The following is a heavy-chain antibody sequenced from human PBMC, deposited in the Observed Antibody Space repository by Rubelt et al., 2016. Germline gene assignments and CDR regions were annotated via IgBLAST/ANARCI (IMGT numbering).Heavy chain of an antibody. CDR3: ARHRYDFWSGFFSGY. J-gene: IGHJ4*02. D-gene: IGHD3-3*01. CDR2: ISGGGGST. Sequence: GSLRLSCAASGFTISSDALHWVRQAPGKGLEWVSAISGGGGSTYYADSVKGRFTISRDNSKNTLYLQMNSLRAEDTAVDYCARHRYDFWSGFFSGYWGQGTLVTVSS. CDR1: GFTISSDA. V-gene: IGHV3-23*01.